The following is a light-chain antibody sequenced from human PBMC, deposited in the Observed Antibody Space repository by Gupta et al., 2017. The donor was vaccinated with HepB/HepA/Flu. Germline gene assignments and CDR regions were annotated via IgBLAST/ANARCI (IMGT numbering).Light chain of an antibody. J-gene: IGLJ3*02. Sequence: QSALTQPASVSGSPGQSITISCTGTSSDVGDYNYVSWYQQRPGKAPKLMIYDVRNRPSGVSNRFSGSKSGNTASLIISGLQAEDEADYYCSSYTSSNTWVFGGGTKL. V-gene: IGLV2-14*03. CDR1: SSDVGDYNY. CDR3: SSYTSSNTWV. CDR2: DVR.